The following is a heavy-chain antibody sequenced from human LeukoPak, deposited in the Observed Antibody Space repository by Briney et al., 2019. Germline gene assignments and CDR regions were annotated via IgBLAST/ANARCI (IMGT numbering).Heavy chain of an antibody. J-gene: IGHJ5*02. V-gene: IGHV4-39*07. D-gene: IGHD3-22*01. CDR1: GVSISSSSYY. CDR3: ARVGTMIVVVPS. CDR2: IYYSGST. Sequence: SETLSLTCTVSGVSISSSSYYWGWLPQPPGKGLEWIGSIYYSGSTYDTPYLKSRVTISVATSKNQFSLKLSSVTAADTAVYYCARVGTMIVVVPSWGQGTLVTVSS.